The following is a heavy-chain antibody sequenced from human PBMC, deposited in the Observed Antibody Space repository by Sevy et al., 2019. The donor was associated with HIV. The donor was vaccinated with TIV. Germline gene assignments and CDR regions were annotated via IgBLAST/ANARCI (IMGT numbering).Heavy chain of an antibody. CDR3: ARVALGECSGTNCSPNDF. CDR2: ISLGSSFI. V-gene: IGHV3-21*04. J-gene: IGHJ4*02. Sequence: GGSLRLSCVASGFTFSSYSMNWVRQAPGKGLEWVSSISLGSSFIYYADSVNGRFTISRDNAKNSLYLQMNSLRVEDTAIYFCARVALGECSGTNCSPNDFWGQGTLVTVSS. CDR1: GFTFSSYS. D-gene: IGHD2-2*01.